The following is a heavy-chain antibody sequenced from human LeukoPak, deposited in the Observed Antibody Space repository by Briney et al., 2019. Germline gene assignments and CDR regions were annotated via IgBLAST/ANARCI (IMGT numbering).Heavy chain of an antibody. V-gene: IGHV1-69*13. Sequence: GASVKVSCKASGYTFTSYGISWVRQAPGQGLEWMRGIIPIFGTANYAQKFQGRVTITADESTSTAYMELSSLRSEDTAVYYCAVTYYDFWSGLSFDYWGQGTLVTVSS. CDR1: GYTFTSYG. CDR3: AVTYYDFWSGLSFDY. D-gene: IGHD3-3*01. CDR2: IIPIFGTA. J-gene: IGHJ4*02.